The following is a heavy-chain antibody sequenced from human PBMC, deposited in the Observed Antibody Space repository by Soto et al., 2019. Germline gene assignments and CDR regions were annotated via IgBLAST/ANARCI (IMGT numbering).Heavy chain of an antibody. CDR2: IDPSDSYT. J-gene: IGHJ4*02. D-gene: IGHD3-22*01. CDR1: GYSFTSYW. Sequence: PGESLKISCKGSGYSFTSYWISWVRQVPGKGLEWMGRIDPSDSYTNYSPSFQGHVTISADKSISTAYLQWSSLKASDTAMYYCARIPFSTTMIRDYWGQGTLVTVSS. V-gene: IGHV5-10-1*01. CDR3: ARIPFSTTMIRDY.